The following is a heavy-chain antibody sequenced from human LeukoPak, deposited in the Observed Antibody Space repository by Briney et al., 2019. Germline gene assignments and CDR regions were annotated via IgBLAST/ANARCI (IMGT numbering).Heavy chain of an antibody. V-gene: IGHV3-23*01. D-gene: IGHD5-24*01. CDR1: GFTFSTYA. CDR3: AKEGYNTGAGYFDH. J-gene: IGHJ4*02. Sequence: GGSLRLSCAASGFTFSTYAMTWVRQAPGKGLEWVSTISGYGGRTYYADSVKGRFTISRDGSKNTLSLQMNSLRVEDTAVYYCAKEGYNTGAGYFDHWGREPWSPSPQ. CDR2: ISGYGGRT.